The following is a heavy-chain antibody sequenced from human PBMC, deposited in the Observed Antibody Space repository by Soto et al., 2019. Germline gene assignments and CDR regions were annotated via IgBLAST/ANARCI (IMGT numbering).Heavy chain of an antibody. Sequence: QVQLQESGPGLVKPSETLSLTCTVSGGSISSYYWSWIRQPAGKGLEWIGRIYSSGSTNYNPSLKSRVTMSVDTSKNQFSLKLSSVTATDAAVYYCARATRDYGDYGYFDYWGQGTLVTVSS. CDR1: GGSISSYY. J-gene: IGHJ4*02. D-gene: IGHD4-17*01. CDR3: ARATRDYGDYGYFDY. V-gene: IGHV4-4*07. CDR2: IYSSGST.